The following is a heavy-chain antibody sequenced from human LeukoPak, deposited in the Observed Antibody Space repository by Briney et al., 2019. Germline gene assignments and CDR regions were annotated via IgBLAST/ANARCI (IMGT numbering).Heavy chain of an antibody. J-gene: IGHJ4*02. V-gene: IGHV4-4*02. D-gene: IGHD3-10*01. Sequence: PSETLSLTCAVSGGSISSSNWWSWVRQPPGKGLEWIGEIYHSGSTNFHPSLKSRVTISVDKSKNQFSLKLSSVIATDTAVYYCARAEWFGKLFDFWGQGALVTVSS. CDR2: IYHSGST. CDR1: GGSISSSNW. CDR3: ARAEWFGKLFDF.